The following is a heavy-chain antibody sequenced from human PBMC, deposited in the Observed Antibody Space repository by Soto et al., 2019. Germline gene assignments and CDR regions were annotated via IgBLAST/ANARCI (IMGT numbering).Heavy chain of an antibody. CDR1: GGSISSYY. V-gene: IGHV4-4*07. D-gene: IGHD3-22*01. CDR3: ARDPYYDSSGYSWFDP. Sequence: PSETLSLTCTVSGGSISSYYWSWIRQPAGKGLEWIGRIYTSGSTNYNPSLKSRVTMSVDTSKIQFSLKLSSVTAADTAVYYCARDPYYDSSGYSWFDPWGQGTLVTVSS. CDR2: IYTSGST. J-gene: IGHJ5*02.